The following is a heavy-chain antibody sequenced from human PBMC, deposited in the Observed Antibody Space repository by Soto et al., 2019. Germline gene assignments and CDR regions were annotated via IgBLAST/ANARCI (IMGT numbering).Heavy chain of an antibody. CDR1: GFTFTRCS. V-gene: IGHV3-21*06. Sequence: PGGSLRLSCAASGFTFTRCSMNWVRQAPGKGLEWVSSITSTTNYIYYGDSMKGRFTISRDNAKNSLYLEMNSLRAEDTAVYYCARESEDLTSNFDYWGQGTLVTASS. CDR3: ARESEDLTSNFDY. CDR2: ITSTTNYI. J-gene: IGHJ4*02.